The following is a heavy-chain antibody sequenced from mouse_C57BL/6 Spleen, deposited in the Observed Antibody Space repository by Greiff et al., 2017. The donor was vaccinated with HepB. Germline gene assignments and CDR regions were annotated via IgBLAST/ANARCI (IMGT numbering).Heavy chain of an antibody. CDR3: ARGPDGYAMDY. V-gene: IGHV1-42*01. CDR1: GYSFTGYY. J-gene: IGHJ4*01. CDR2: INPSTGGT. Sequence: VQLQQSGPELVKPGASVKISCKASGYSFTGYYMNWVKQSPEKSLEWIGEINPSTGGTTYNQKFKAKATLTVDKSSSTAYMQLKSLTSEDSAVYYCARGPDGYAMDYWGQGTSVTVSS.